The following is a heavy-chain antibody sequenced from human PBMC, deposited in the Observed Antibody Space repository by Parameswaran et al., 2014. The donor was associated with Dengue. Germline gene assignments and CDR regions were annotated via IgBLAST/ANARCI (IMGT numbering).Heavy chain of an antibody. CDR3: ARELKWELLY. CDR2: INPNSGGT. D-gene: IGHD1-26*01. J-gene: IGHJ4*02. Sequence: VRQAPGQGLEWMGWINPNSGGTNYAQKFQGRVTMTRDTSISTAYMELSRLRSDDTAVYYCARELKWELLYWGQGTLVTVSS. V-gene: IGHV1-2*02.